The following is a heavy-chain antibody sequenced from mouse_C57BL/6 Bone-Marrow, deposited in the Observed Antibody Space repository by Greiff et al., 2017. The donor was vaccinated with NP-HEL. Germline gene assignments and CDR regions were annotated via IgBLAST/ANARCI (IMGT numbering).Heavy chain of an antibody. Sequence: VQLQQPGAELVKPGASVKLSCKASGYTFTSYWMHWVKQRPGRGLEWIGRIDPNSGGTKYNEKFKSKATLTVDKPSITVYMQLSSLTSEDSAVYYCSRPDDYGSSPTWFAYWGQGTLVTVSA. CDR1: GYTFTSYW. D-gene: IGHD1-1*01. CDR2: IDPNSGGT. CDR3: SRPDDYGSSPTWFAY. V-gene: IGHV1-72*01. J-gene: IGHJ3*01.